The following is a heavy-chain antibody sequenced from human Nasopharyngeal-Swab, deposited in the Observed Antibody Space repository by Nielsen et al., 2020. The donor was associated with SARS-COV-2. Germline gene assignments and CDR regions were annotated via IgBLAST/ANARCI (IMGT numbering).Heavy chain of an antibody. Sequence: ASVKVSCKASGYTFTSNGISWVRQAPGQGLEWMGRISAYNGDTNYAQKLQGRVTMTTDTPTSTAYMELRSLRSDDTAVYYCARDRGRYDYVWGSYRPYYYYGMDVWGQGTKVTVSS. J-gene: IGHJ6*02. V-gene: IGHV1-18*01. CDR1: GYTFTSNG. CDR2: ISAYNGDT. D-gene: IGHD3-16*02. CDR3: ARDRGRYDYVWGSYRPYYYYGMDV.